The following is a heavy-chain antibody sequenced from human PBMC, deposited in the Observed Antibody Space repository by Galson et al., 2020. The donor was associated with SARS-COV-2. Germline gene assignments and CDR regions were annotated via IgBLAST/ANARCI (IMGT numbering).Heavy chain of an antibody. CDR3: AHSSSIYCGGDCHAFDI. V-gene: IGHV2-5*01. J-gene: IGHJ3*02. Sequence: SGPTLVKPTQTLTLTCTFSGFSLSTSGVGVGWIRQPPGKALEWLALIYWNDDKRYSPSLKSRLTITKDTSKNQIILTMTNMDPVDTATYYCAHSSSIYCGGDCHAFDIWGQGAKVTVSS. CDR1: GFSLSTSGVG. D-gene: IGHD2-21*02. CDR2: IYWNDDK.